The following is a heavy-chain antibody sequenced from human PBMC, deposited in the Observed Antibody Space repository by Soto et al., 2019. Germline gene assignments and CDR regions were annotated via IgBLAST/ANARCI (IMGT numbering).Heavy chain of an antibody. V-gene: IGHV3-23*01. CDR3: AKRRGAGGHFDY. D-gene: IGHD2-15*01. CDR2: VSIGGST. Sequence: PGRSLRLSCAASGFTFSSYAMGWVGQGPGQGLEWVAVVSIGGSTHYADSVRGRFTISRDNSKNTLSLQMNSLTAEDTAVYFCAKRRGAGGHFDYWGQGALVTVSS. CDR1: GFTFSSYA. J-gene: IGHJ4*02.